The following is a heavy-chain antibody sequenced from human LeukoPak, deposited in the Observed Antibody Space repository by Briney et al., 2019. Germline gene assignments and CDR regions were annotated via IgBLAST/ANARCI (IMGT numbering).Heavy chain of an antibody. Sequence: SETLSLTCTVSGGSISSYYWSWIRQPPGKGLEWIGYIYYSGSTNYNPSLKSRVTISVDTSKNQFSLKLSSVTAADTAVYYCARGGSTSSPGDFQHWGQGTLVTVSS. D-gene: IGHD2-2*01. J-gene: IGHJ1*01. CDR1: GGSISSYY. V-gene: IGHV4-59*01. CDR3: ARGGSTSSPGDFQH. CDR2: IYYSGST.